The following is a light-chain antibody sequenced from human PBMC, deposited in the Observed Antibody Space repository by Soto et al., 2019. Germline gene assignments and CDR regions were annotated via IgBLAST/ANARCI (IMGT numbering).Light chain of an antibody. CDR1: STDVGGHNF. Sequence: QSVLTQPASVSGSPGQSITIPCTGTSTDVGGHNFVSWYQHHPGKAPKLMIYDVTNRPSGVSDRFSGSKSGNTASLTISGLQAEDEADYFCSSYTRVTTFYVFGTGTKVTVL. J-gene: IGLJ1*01. CDR2: DVT. CDR3: SSYTRVTTFYV. V-gene: IGLV2-14*03.